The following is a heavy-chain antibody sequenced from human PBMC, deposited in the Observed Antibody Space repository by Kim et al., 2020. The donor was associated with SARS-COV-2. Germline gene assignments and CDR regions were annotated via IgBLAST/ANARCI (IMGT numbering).Heavy chain of an antibody. CDR3: AKELTRYTYGPRYYFDY. CDR2: ISYDGSNK. CDR1: GFTFSSYG. V-gene: IGHV3-30*18. J-gene: IGHJ4*02. D-gene: IGHD5-18*01. Sequence: GGSLRLSCAASGFTFSSYGMHWVRQAPGKGLEWVAVISYDGSNKYYADSVKGRFTISRDNSKNTLYLQMNSLRAEDTAVYYCAKELTRYTYGPRYYFDYWGRGTLVTVSS.